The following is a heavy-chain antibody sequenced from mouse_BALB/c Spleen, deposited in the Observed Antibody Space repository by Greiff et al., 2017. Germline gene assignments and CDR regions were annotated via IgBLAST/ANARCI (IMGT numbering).Heavy chain of an antibody. Sequence: QVQLQESGPGLVAPSQSLSITCTVSGFSLTSYDISWIRQPPGKGLEWLGVIWTGGGTNYNSAFMSRLSISKDNSKSQVFLKMNSLQTDDTAIYYCVRALRYDGYFDYWGQGTTLTVSS. CDR1: GFSLTSYD. CDR2: IWTGGGT. D-gene: IGHD2-3*01. V-gene: IGHV2-9-2*01. J-gene: IGHJ2*01. CDR3: VRALRYDGYFDY.